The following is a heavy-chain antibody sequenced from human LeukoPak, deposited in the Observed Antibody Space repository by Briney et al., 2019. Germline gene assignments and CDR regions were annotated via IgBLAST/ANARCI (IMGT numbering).Heavy chain of an antibody. CDR3: ARAADCSSTSCYYPPNYYYYGMDV. CDR1: GGTFSSYA. CDR2: IIPIFGTA. D-gene: IGHD2-2*01. Sequence: ASVKVSCKASGGTFSSYAISWVRQAPGQGLEWMGGIIPIFGTANYAQKFQGRVTITADESTSTAYMELSSLRSEDTAVYHCARAADCSSTSCYYPPNYYYYGMDVWGQGTTVTVSS. J-gene: IGHJ6*02. V-gene: IGHV1-69*13.